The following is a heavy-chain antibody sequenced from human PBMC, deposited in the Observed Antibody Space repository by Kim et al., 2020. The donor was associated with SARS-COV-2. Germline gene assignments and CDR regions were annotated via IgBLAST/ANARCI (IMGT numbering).Heavy chain of an antibody. V-gene: IGHV1-3*01. D-gene: IGHD5-18*01. Sequence: YSQKVQGRVTITRDTSASTAYMELSSLRSEDTAVYYCARVDTAMVMFFDYWGQGTLVTVSS. J-gene: IGHJ4*02. CDR3: ARVDTAMVMFFDY.